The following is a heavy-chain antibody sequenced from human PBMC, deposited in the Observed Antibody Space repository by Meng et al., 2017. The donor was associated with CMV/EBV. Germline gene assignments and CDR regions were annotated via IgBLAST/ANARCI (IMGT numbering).Heavy chain of an antibody. D-gene: IGHD4-17*01. CDR3: AEGDYGDAQV. Sequence: VPLVLAVVKLTQPGASVKVSCKASGYTFTSDYMHWVRQAPGQELAWMGIINPSGGSTSYAQKFQGRVTMTRDTSTSTVYMELSSLRSEDTAVYYCAEGDYGDAQVWGQGTLVTVSS. CDR2: INPSGGST. V-gene: IGHV1-46*01. J-gene: IGHJ4*02. CDR1: GYTFTSDY.